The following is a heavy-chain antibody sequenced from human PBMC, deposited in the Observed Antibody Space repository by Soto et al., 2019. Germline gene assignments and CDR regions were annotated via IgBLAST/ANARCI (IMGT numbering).Heavy chain of an antibody. D-gene: IGHD3-16*02. J-gene: IGHJ3*01. CDR1: GGTFSSYT. CDR2: IIPILGIA. Sequence: GASVKVSCKASGGTFSSYTISWVRQAPGQGLEWMGRIIPILGIANYAQKFQGRVTITADKATSTADMELSSLRSVLTALDYSASGTRFLSPDCWGQRTMVTVSS. V-gene: IGHV1-69*02. CDR3: ASGTRFLSPDC.